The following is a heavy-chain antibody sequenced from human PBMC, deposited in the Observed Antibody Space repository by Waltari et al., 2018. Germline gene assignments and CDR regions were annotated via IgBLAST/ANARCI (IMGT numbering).Heavy chain of an antibody. Sequence: QVQLVESGGGVVQPGRSLRLSCVASGFTFSSYAMHWVRQAPGKGLEWVAVMSYNGRNIYYVDSAKGRFTISRDNSKKMLYMQMNSLRTEDTAIYYCARDYCDRTNCHGMDVWGQGTTVTVS. V-gene: IGHV3-30*04. CDR3: ARDYCDRTNCHGMDV. CDR2: MSYNGRNI. J-gene: IGHJ6*02. CDR1: GFTFSSYA. D-gene: IGHD3-22*01.